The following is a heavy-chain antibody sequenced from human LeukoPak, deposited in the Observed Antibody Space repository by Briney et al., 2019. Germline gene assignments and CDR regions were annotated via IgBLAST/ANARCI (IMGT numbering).Heavy chain of an antibody. J-gene: IGHJ5*02. Sequence: GGSLRLSCAASGCTFSSYEMNWVRQAPGKGLEWVAYISRSGGTIYYADSVKGRFTISSDNSKHMLYLQMSVMRAEDTAVYYCVKGGSSSSWYTWLDPWGQGALVTVSS. V-gene: IGHV3-48*03. CDR2: ISRSGGTI. CDR1: GCTFSSYE. D-gene: IGHD6-13*01. CDR3: VKGGSSSSWYTWLDP.